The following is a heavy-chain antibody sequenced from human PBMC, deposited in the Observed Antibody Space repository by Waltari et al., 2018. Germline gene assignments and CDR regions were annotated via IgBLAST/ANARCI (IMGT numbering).Heavy chain of an antibody. Sequence: QVQLVQSGAEVKKPGASVKVSCKVSGYTLTELSMHWVRQAPGKGLEWMGGFDPEDGETIYAQKFQGRVTMTEDTSTDTAYMELNSLRAEDTAVYYCARDTRRDYGDYGPDAFDIWGQGTMVTVSS. V-gene: IGHV1-24*01. D-gene: IGHD4-17*01. CDR3: ARDTRRDYGDYGPDAFDI. CDR1: GYTLTELS. J-gene: IGHJ3*02. CDR2: FDPEDGET.